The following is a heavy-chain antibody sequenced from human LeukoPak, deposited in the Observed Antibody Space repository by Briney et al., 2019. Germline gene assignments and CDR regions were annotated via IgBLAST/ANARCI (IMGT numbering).Heavy chain of an antibody. V-gene: IGHV3-7*01. CDR1: GFTFSSYW. CDR3: ARSGVARYNWFDP. CDR2: IKQDGSEK. D-gene: IGHD3-3*01. J-gene: IGHJ5*02. Sequence: PGGSLRLSCAASGFTFSSYWMSWVRQAPGKGLEWVANIKQDGSEKYYVDSVKGRFTISRDNAKNLLYLQMNSLRAEDTAVYYCARSGVARYNWFDPWGQGTLVTVSS.